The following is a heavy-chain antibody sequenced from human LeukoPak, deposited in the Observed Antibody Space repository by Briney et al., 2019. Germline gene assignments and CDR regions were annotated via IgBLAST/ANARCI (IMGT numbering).Heavy chain of an antibody. CDR3: ARSGGYCGSTTCHVKYFDL. CDR2: IYYSGST. J-gene: IGHJ2*01. CDR1: GESISSSSDY. Sequence: SETLSLTCTVSGESISSSSDYWGWVRQPPGKVLEWIGSIYYSGSTYYNPSLRSRVTISLDTSKNQFSLKLSSVTAADTAVYYYARSGGYCGSTTCHVKYFDLWGRGTLVTVSS. V-gene: IGHV4-39*01. D-gene: IGHD2-2*01.